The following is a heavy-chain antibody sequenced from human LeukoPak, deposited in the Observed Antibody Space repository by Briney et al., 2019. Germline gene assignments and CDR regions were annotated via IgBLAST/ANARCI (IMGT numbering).Heavy chain of an antibody. J-gene: IGHJ5*02. CDR1: GGTFSSYA. CDR2: IIPIFGTA. D-gene: IGHD3-3*01. V-gene: IGHV1-69*13. CDR3: ARHSGLRSPFDP. Sequence: SVKVSCKASGGTFSSYAISWVRQAPGQGLEWMGGIIPIFGTANYAQKFQGRVTITADESTSTAYMELSSLRSEDTAVYYCARHSGLRSPFDPWGQGTLVTVSS.